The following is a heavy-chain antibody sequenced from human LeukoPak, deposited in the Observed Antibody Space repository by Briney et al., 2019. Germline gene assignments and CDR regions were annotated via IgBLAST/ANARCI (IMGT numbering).Heavy chain of an antibody. J-gene: IGHJ5*02. D-gene: IGHD1-26*01. V-gene: IGHV1-2*02. CDR2: INPNSGGT. CDR1: GYTFTGYY. CDR3: AGGPYSGSYRRGVHWFDP. Sequence: ASVKVSCKASGYTFTGYYMHWVRQAPGQGLEWMGWINPNSGGTNYAQKFQGRVTMTRDTSISTAYMELSRLRSDDTAVYYCAGGPYSGSYRRGVHWFDPWRQGTLITVSS.